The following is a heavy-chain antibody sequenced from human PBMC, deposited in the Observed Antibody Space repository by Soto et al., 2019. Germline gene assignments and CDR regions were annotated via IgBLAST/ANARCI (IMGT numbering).Heavy chain of an antibody. CDR1: GDSVSSNSAA. D-gene: IGHD1-7*01. V-gene: IGHV6-1*01. CDR3: AGTPSLQWYYMDV. Sequence: SQTLSLTCAISGDSVSSNSAAWNWIRQSPSRGLEWLGRTYYRSRWYNDYAVSVKSRITVNPDTSKNQFSLHLNSVTPEDTPVYYRAGTPSLQWYYMDVWDKGTTVTVSS. CDR2: TYYRSRWYN. J-gene: IGHJ6*03.